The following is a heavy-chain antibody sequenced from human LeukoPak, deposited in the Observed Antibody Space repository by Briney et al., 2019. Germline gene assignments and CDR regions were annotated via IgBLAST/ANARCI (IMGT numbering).Heavy chain of an antibody. CDR1: GGSISSSNW. CDR3: ARANGYSYGFSFDY. Sequence: PSETLSLTCAVSGGSISSSNWWSWVRQPPGKGLEWIGEIYHSGSTNYNPSLKSRVTISVDKSKNQFSLKLSSVTAADTAVYYCARANGYSYGFSFDYWGQGTLVTVSS. J-gene: IGHJ4*02. D-gene: IGHD5-18*01. CDR2: IYHSGST. V-gene: IGHV4-4*02.